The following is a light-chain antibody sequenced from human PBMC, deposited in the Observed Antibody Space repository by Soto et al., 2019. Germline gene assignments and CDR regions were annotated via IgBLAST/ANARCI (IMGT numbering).Light chain of an antibody. J-gene: IGKJ1*01. V-gene: IGKV3-15*01. Sequence: EIVMTQSPATLSVSPGERATLSGGASQSVSSNLAWYQQKPGQAPRLLINGASTRATGIPARFSGSGSGTEFTLTISSLQSEDFAVYYCQQYNNWPRTFGQGTKVDI. CDR3: QQYNNWPRT. CDR1: QSVSSN. CDR2: GAS.